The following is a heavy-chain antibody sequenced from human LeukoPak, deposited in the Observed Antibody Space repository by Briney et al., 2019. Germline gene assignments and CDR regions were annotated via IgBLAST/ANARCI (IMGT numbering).Heavy chain of an antibody. J-gene: IGHJ4*02. V-gene: IGHV4-34*01. Sequence: PSETLSLTCAVYGGSFTDYSWTWIRQPPGKGLEWIGEINHSGSTNYNPSLTSRVTISVDTFKNQFSLRMTSVTAADTAVYFCARRPSYPDYWGQGTLVTVSS. CDR1: GGSFTDYS. CDR2: INHSGST. D-gene: IGHD5-18*01. CDR3: ARRPSYPDY.